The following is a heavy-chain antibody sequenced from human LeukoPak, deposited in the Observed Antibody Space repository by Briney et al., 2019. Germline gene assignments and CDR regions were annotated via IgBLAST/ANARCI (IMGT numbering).Heavy chain of an antibody. Sequence: PSETLSLTCTVSGGSISSGSYYWSWIRQPAGKGLEWIGRIYTSGSTNYNPSLKSRVTISVDTSKNQFSLKLSSVTAADTAVYYCARDWELTGLDYWGQGTLVTVSS. CDR1: GGSISSGSYY. CDR2: IYTSGST. V-gene: IGHV4-61*02. J-gene: IGHJ4*02. D-gene: IGHD1-26*01. CDR3: ARDWELTGLDY.